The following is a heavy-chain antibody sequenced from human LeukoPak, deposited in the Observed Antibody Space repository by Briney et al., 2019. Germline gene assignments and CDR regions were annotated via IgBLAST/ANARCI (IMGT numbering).Heavy chain of an antibody. D-gene: IGHD6-19*01. Sequence: PGGSLRLSCPASGFTFRNYGMHWVRQAPGKGLEWVAFIRYDGSNKYYVDSVNGRFTISRDNSKNTLYLQMNRRRAVETAVYYCSKDRQWLVPGAFDIWGQGTMVTVSS. CDR1: GFTFRNYG. V-gene: IGHV3-30*02. CDR3: SKDRQWLVPGAFDI. J-gene: IGHJ3*02. CDR2: IRYDGSNK.